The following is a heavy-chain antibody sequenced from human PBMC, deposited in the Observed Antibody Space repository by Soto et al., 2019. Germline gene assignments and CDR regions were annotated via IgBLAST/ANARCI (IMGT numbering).Heavy chain of an antibody. CDR2: IYYRGST. Sequence: QLQLQESGPGLVKPSETLSLTCTVSGGSISSSSYYWGWIRQPPGKGLEWIGSIYYRGSTDYKPSLKSRVTISVDTSKNQFSLKLSSVTAADTAVYFCARIWVVYCSGGSCYSFYYMDVWGKGTTLTVSS. CDR1: GGSISSSSYY. V-gene: IGHV4-39*01. D-gene: IGHD2-15*01. J-gene: IGHJ6*03. CDR3: ARIWVVYCSGGSCYSFYYMDV.